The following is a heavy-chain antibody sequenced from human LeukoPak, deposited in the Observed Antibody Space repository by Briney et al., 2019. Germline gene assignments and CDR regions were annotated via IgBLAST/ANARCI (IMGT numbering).Heavy chain of an antibody. Sequence: PLETLSLTCTVSGDSISTSNYYWGWIRQSPGKELEWIASVYRSGSTYYNPSLKSRVTLSVDTSQNHFSLNLTSVTAADTAVYFCARHSGGNSGNYYIGTNWFDPWGQGTLVTVSS. CDR1: GDSISTSNYY. CDR2: VYRSGST. J-gene: IGHJ5*02. D-gene: IGHD3-10*01. CDR3: ARHSGGNSGNYYIGTNWFDP. V-gene: IGHV4-39*01.